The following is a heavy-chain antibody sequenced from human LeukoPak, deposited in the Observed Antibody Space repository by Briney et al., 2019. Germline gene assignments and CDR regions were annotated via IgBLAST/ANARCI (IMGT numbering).Heavy chain of an antibody. CDR2: IHPNTGAT. CDR3: ARDMGSYSGYDYAY. CDR1: GFSFTNYY. V-gene: IGHV1-2*02. Sequence: ASVKVSCKTSGFSFTNYYLHWLRQAPGQGLEWVGWIHPNTGATHHAQKFQGRLTMTRDTSISTVYMELTRLRSDDTAVYYCARDMGSYSGYDYAYWGQGTLVTASS. D-gene: IGHD5-12*01. J-gene: IGHJ4*02.